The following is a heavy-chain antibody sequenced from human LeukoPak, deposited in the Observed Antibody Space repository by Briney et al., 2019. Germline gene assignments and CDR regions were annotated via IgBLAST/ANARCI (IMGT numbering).Heavy chain of an antibody. CDR3: ARNSSGGWFDP. J-gene: IGHJ5*02. CDR2: IYYSGST. D-gene: IGHD6-19*01. V-gene: IGHV4-39*01. CDR1: GGSISSSSYY. Sequence: SETLSLTCTVSGGSISSSSYYWGWIRQPPGKGLEWIGSIYYSGSTSYNLSLKSRVTISVDTSKNQFSLKLSSATAADTAVYYCARNSSGGWFDPWGQGTLVTVSS.